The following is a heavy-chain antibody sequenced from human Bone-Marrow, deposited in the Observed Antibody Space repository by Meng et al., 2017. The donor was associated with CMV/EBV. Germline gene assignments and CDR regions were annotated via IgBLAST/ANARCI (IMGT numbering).Heavy chain of an antibody. V-gene: IGHV3-30*02. D-gene: IGHD4-11*01. CDR2: IRYDGSNK. CDR3: ERGYSKGLFGRMDV. Sequence: GESLKISCAASGFTFSSYGMHWVRQAPGKGLEWVAFIRYDGSNKYYADSVKGRFTISRDNSKNTLYLQMNSLRAEDTAVYYSERGYSKGLFGRMDVRGQGTTVTVSS. J-gene: IGHJ6*02. CDR1: GFTFSSYG.